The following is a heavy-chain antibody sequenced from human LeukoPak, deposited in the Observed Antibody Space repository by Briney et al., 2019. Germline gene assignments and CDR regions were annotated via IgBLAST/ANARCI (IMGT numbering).Heavy chain of an antibody. J-gene: IGHJ4*02. CDR3: ARGGIEVSGIDEFDY. V-gene: IGHV3-13*01. CDR2: IGIRGDT. D-gene: IGHD6-19*01. CDR1: GFTFIDYD. Sequence: WESLRLSCAASGFTFIDYDMHWVRQVIGKSLKWVSAIGIRGDTHYSGSVKGRFTISRENAESSLYLQMNSLRAEDTAVYYCARGGIEVSGIDEFDYWGQGTMVTVSS.